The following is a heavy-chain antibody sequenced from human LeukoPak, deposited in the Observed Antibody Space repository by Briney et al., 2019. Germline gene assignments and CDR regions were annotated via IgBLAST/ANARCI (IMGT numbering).Heavy chain of an antibody. CDR1: GFTFSDYY. CDR3: ARPWGISKDIVSYYGMDV. V-gene: IGHV3-11*01. J-gene: IGHJ6*02. CDR2: ISSSGSTI. Sequence: GGSLRLSCAASGFTFSDYYMSWIRQAPGKGLEWVSYISSSGSTIYYADSVKGRFTISRDNAKNSLYLQMNSLRAEDTAVYYCARPWGISKDIVSYYGMDVWGHGTTVTVS. D-gene: IGHD2-15*01.